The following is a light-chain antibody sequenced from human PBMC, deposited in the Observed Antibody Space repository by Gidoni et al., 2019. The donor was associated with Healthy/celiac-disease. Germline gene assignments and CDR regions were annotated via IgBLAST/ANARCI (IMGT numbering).Light chain of an antibody. V-gene: IGLV6-57*01. CDR3: QSYDSSNQDVV. J-gene: IGLJ2*01. Sequence: NFMLTQPHSVSESPGKTVTISCTRSSGSIASNYVQWYQQRPGSSPPTVIYEDNQSPSGVPDRFSGSLDSSSNSASLTISGLKTEDEADYYCQSYDSSNQDVVFGGGTKLTVL. CDR2: EDN. CDR1: SGSIASNY.